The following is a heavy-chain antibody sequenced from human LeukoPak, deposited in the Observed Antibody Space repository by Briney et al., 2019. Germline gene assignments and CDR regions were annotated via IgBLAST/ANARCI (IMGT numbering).Heavy chain of an antibody. D-gene: IGHD3-3*01. V-gene: IGHV1-69*13. CDR2: IIPIFGTA. CDR1: GGTFSSYA. J-gene: IGHJ6*02. Sequence: ASVKVSCKASGGTFSSYAISWVRQAPGQGLEWMGGIIPIFGTANYAQKFQGRVTITADESTSTAYMELSSLRSEDTAVYYCAREGAFYYDFWSGYRDGMDVWGQGTTVTVSS. CDR3: AREGAFYYDFWSGYRDGMDV.